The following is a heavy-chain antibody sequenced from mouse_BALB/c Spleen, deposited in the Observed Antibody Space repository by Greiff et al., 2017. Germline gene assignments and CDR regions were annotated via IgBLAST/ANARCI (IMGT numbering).Heavy chain of an antibody. Sequence: EVQLQQSGAELVKPGASVKLSCTASGFNIKDTYMHWVKQRPEQGLEWIGRIDPANGNTKYDPKFQGKATITADTSSNTAYLQLSSLTSEDTAVYYCARWDYDVILYAMDYWGQGTSVTVSS. D-gene: IGHD2-4*01. V-gene: IGHV14-3*02. CDR1: GFNIKDTY. CDR3: ARWDYDVILYAMDY. J-gene: IGHJ4*01. CDR2: IDPANGNT.